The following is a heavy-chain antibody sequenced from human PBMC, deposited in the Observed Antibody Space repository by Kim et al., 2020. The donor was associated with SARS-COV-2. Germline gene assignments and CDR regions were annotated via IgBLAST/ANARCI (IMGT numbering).Heavy chain of an antibody. V-gene: IGHV3-30*18. D-gene: IGHD5-18*01. CDR2: ISYDGSNK. J-gene: IGHJ4*01. Sequence: GGSLRLSCAASGFTFSSYGMHWVRQAPGKGLEWVAVISYDGSNKYYADSVKGRFTISRDNSKNTLYLQMNSLRAEDTAVYYCAKDGPRGTWIQLWISYY. CDR3: AKDGPRGTWIQLWISYY. CDR1: GFTFSSYG.